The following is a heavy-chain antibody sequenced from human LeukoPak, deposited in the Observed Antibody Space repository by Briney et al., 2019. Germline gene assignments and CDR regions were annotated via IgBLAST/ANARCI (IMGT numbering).Heavy chain of an antibody. J-gene: IGHJ6*02. Sequence: GESLKISCKGSGYSFTSYWISWVRQMPGKGLEWMGRIDPSDSYTNYSPSFQGHVTISADKSISTAYLQWSSLKASDTAMYYCARHRVPNHTVVVPAAMRYYYYGMDVWGQGTTVTVSS. D-gene: IGHD2-2*01. CDR1: GYSFTSYW. CDR3: ARHRVPNHTVVVPAAMRYYYYGMDV. V-gene: IGHV5-10-1*01. CDR2: IDPSDSYT.